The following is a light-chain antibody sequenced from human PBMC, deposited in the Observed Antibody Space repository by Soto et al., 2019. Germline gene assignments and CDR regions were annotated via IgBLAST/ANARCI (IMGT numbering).Light chain of an antibody. V-gene: IGLV2-14*01. CDR1: SSDIGGFNY. CDR3: SSYTTSTTYV. Sequence: SALTQPASVSGSPGHSITICCTGTSSDIGGFNYVSWYQQHPGKAPKLMIYEVSNRPSGVSNRFSGSKYGNTASLNISGLQAEDEADYYCSSYTTSTTYVFASGTKVTVL. J-gene: IGLJ1*01. CDR2: EVS.